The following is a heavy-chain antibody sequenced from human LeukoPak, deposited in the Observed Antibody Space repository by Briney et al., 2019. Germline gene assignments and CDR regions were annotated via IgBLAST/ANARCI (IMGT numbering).Heavy chain of an antibody. CDR2: IKSKTDGGTT. CDR3: TKSGGMSVGATLY. J-gene: IGHJ4*02. CDR1: GFTFSNAW. V-gene: IGHV3-15*01. Sequence: GGSLRLSCAASGFTFSNAWMSWVRQAPGKGLEWVGRIKSKTDGGTTDYAAPVKGRFTISRDDSKNTLYLQMNSLKTEDTAVYYCTKSGGMSVGATLYWGQGTLVTVSS. D-gene: IGHD1-26*01.